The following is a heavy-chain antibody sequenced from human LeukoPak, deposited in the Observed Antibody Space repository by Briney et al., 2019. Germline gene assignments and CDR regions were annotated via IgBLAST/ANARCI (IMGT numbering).Heavy chain of an antibody. D-gene: IGHD6-19*01. J-gene: IGHJ4*02. CDR1: GFTFDDYA. V-gene: IGHV3-74*01. CDR3: ARGSNGWSGIDY. Sequence: GGSLRLSCAASGFTFDDYAMHWVRQAPGKGLVWVSVCSGDGRTTRYADSVKGRFTISRDNAKNSLYLQMNSLRAEDTAVYYCARGSNGWSGIDYWGQGALVTVSS. CDR2: CSGDGRTT.